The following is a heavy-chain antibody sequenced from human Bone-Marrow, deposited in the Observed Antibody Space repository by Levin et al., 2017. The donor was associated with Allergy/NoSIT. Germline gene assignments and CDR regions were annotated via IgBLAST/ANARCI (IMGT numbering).Heavy chain of an antibody. CDR1: GASVSSKSAA. V-gene: IGHV6-1*01. D-gene: IGHD3-16*02. CDR2: TYYRSKWYN. Sequence: SETLSLTCAISGASVSSKSAAWNWIRQSPSRGLEWLGRTYYRSKWYNDYAESVKSRISVNPDTSKNQFSLQLNSVTPEDTAVYYCARDEFSGTNWFDPWGQGILVTVSS. CDR3: ARDEFSGTNWFDP. J-gene: IGHJ5*02.